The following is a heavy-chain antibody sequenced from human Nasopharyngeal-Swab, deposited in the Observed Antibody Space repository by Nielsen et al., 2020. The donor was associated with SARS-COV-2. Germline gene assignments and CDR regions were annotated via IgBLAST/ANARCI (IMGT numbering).Heavy chain of an antibody. CDR1: GGSISSYY. V-gene: IGHV4-59*08. CDR2: IYYSGST. Sequence: SETLSLTCTVSGGSISSYYWRWIRQPPGKGLEWIGYIYYSGSTNYNPSLKSRVTISVDTSKNQFSLKLSSVTAADTAVYYCARMRIAVAGFDYWGQGTLVTVSS. CDR3: ARMRIAVAGFDY. D-gene: IGHD6-19*01. J-gene: IGHJ4*02.